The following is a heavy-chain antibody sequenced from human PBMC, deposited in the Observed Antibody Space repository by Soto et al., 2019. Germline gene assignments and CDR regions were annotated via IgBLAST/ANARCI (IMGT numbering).Heavy chain of an antibody. CDR3: ATAYSSGSFDY. CDR2: IDPYDGTT. V-gene: IGHV1-46*01. J-gene: IGHJ4*02. Sequence: ASVKVSCKTSGYTFTSHYIHWVRQAPGQGLEWMGMIDPYDGTTIYAQKFQGRVTMTEDTSTDTAYMELSSLRSEDTAVYYCATAYSSGSFDYWGQGTLVTVSS. D-gene: IGHD6-19*01. CDR1: GYTFTSHY.